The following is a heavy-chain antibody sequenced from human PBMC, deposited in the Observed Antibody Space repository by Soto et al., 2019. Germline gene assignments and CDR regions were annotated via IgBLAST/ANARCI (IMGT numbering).Heavy chain of an antibody. D-gene: IGHD5-12*01. CDR2: IIPIFGTA. V-gene: IGHV1-69*06. CDR3: AGFLSGYDPFDY. J-gene: IGHJ4*02. CDR1: GGTFSSYA. Sequence: ASVKVSCKASGGTFSSYAISWVRQAPGQGLEWMGGIIPIFGTANYAQKFQGRVTITADKSTSTAYMELSSLRSEDTAVYYCAGFLSGYDPFDYWGQGTLVTVS.